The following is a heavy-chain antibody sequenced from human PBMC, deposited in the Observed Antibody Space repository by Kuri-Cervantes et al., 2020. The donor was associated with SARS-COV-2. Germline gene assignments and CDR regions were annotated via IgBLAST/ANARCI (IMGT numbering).Heavy chain of an antibody. V-gene: IGHV3-33*08. CDR2: IWYDGSNK. Sequence: GGSLRLSCAASGFTFSSYGMHWVRQAPGKGLEWVAVIWYDGSNKYYADSVKGRFTISRDNSKNALYLQMNSLRAEDTAVYDCARSRKDVVVVPAARGYYYGMDVWGQGTTVTVSS. J-gene: IGHJ6*02. CDR1: GFTFSSYG. D-gene: IGHD2-2*01. CDR3: ARSRKDVVVVPAARGYYYGMDV.